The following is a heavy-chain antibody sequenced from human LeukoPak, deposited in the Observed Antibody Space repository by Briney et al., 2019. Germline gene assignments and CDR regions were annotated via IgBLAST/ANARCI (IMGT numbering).Heavy chain of an antibody. CDR1: GFTFSDYW. D-gene: IGHD2-15*01. CDR2: IRQDGSEK. CDR3: ARALVAGVTLNALDI. Sequence: GGSLRLSCAASGFTFSDYWMNWVRLAPGKGLEWVASIRQDGSEKSYVDSVKGRFTISRDNAKKTLYVQMNSLRAEDTAVYYCARALVAGVTLNALDIWGQGTMVTVSS. J-gene: IGHJ3*02. V-gene: IGHV3-7*01.